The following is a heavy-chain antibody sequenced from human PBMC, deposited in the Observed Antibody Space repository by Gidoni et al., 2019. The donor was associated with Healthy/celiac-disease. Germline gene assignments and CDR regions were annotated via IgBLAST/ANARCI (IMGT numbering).Heavy chain of an antibody. J-gene: IGHJ3*02. D-gene: IGHD6-19*01. Sequence: QVQLVQSGAEVKKPGSSVKVSCKASGGTFSSYAISWVRQAPGQGLEWMGGIIPIFGTANYAQKFQGRVTITADESTSTAYMELSSLRSEDTAVYYCASDRRGRGWTFYDAFDIWGQGTMVTVSS. CDR1: GGTFSSYA. CDR3: ASDRRGRGWTFYDAFDI. CDR2: IIPIFGTA. V-gene: IGHV1-69*01.